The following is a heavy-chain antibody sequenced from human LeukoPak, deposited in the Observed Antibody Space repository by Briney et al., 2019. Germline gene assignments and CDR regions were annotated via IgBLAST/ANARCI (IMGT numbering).Heavy chain of an antibody. J-gene: IGHJ3*02. CDR1: GFTFSSYS. CDR3: ARDGDTAPDAFDI. D-gene: IGHD5-18*01. Sequence: PAGSLRLSCAASGFTFSSYSMNWVRQAPGKGLEWVSYISSSSSTIYYADSVKGRFTISRDNAKNSLYLQMNSLRAEDTAVYYCARDGDTAPDAFDIWGQGTMVTVSS. CDR2: ISSSSSTI. V-gene: IGHV3-48*01.